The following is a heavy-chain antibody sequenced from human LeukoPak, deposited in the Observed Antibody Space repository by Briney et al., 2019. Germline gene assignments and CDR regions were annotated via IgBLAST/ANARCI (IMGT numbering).Heavy chain of an antibody. J-gene: IGHJ4*02. D-gene: IGHD1-1*01. Sequence: GGSLRLSCAASGFTFASYSMNWVRQAPGKGLEWVSSISGDSTYIYNAGSVKGRFTISRDNAQASLYLQMISLRADDAAVYYCARVSGRLERQSDLDYWGQGTLVVVSS. CDR1: GFTFASYS. CDR2: ISGDSTYI. V-gene: IGHV3-21*01. CDR3: ARVSGRLERQSDLDY.